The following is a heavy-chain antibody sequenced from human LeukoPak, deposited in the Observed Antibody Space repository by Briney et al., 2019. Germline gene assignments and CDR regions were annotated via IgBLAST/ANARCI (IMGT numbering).Heavy chain of an antibody. CDR1: GFTFTNYA. V-gene: IGHV3-23*01. CDR2: ISGSGAAT. J-gene: IGHJ4*02. D-gene: IGHD3-3*01. Sequence: GGSLRLSCAASGFTFTNYAMTWVRQAPGEGLEWVSAISGSGAATYYADSVKGRFTISRDNSKNTVYLQMNSLRAEDTAVYYCAKIPAYDFWSGYYSPTAYFDYWGQGTLVTVSS. CDR3: AKIPAYDFWSGYYSPTAYFDY.